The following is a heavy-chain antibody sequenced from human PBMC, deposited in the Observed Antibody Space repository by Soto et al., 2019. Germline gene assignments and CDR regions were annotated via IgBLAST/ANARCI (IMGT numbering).Heavy chain of an antibody. CDR3: ARAPRMGNYYYYGMDV. J-gene: IGHJ6*02. D-gene: IGHD7-27*01. V-gene: IGHV4-59*01. CDR1: GGSISSYY. CDR2: IYYSGST. Sequence: SETLSLTCTVSGGSISSYYWSWIRQPPGKGLEWIGYIYYSGSTNYNPSLKSRVTISVDTSKNQFSLKLSSVTAADTAVYYCARAPRMGNYYYYGMDVWGQGXTVTVYS.